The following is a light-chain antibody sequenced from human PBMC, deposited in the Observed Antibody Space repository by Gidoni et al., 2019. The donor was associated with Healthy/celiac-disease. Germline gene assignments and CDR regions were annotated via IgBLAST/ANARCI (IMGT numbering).Light chain of an antibody. Sequence: QSALTQPPSASGSPGQSVTISCTGTSSDVGGYHYVSWYQQHPGKAPKLMIYEVSKRPSGVPDRFSGSKSGNTASLTVSGLQADYEADYYCSSYAGSNNPVVFGGGTKLTVL. CDR2: EVS. J-gene: IGLJ2*01. V-gene: IGLV2-8*01. CDR3: SSYAGSNNPVV. CDR1: SSDVGGYHY.